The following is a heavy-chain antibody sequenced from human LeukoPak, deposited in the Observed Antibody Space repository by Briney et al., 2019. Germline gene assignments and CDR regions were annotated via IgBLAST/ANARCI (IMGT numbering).Heavy chain of an antibody. CDR1: GYSISSGYY. CDR3: AREAGGYGGNENYYYMDV. D-gene: IGHD5-12*01. V-gene: IGHV4-38-2*02. J-gene: IGHJ6*03. CDR2: IYHSGST. Sequence: SETLSLTCTVSGYSISSGYYWGWVWQPPGKGLEWVGSIYHSGSTHYNPSLKSRVTISVDTSKNQFSLKLSSVTAAATAVYYCAREAGGYGGNENYYYMDVWGKGTTVTVSS.